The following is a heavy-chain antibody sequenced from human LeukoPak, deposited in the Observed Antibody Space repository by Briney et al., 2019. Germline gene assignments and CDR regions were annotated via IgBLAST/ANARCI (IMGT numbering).Heavy chain of an antibody. D-gene: IGHD3-22*01. CDR3: AHYDRKVAGGKSFDY. V-gene: IGHV3-48*03. CDR1: GFTFSTYE. J-gene: IGHJ4*02. CDR2: ISSSGSSI. Sequence: GGSLRLSCVVSGFTFSTYEMNWVRQAPGKGLEWDSYISSSGSSIYYADSVKGRFTISRDNAKNSLYLQMNSLRAEDTAVYYCAHYDRKVAGGKSFDYWGQGTLVTVSS.